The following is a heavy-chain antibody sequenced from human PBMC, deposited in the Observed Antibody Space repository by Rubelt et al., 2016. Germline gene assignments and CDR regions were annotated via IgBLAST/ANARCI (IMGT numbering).Heavy chain of an antibody. CDR3: ARYDYAWGRTKRSGTLDY. J-gene: IGHJ4*02. V-gene: IGHV4-34*01. CDR2: INHSGST. D-gene: IGHD3-16*01. Sequence: LGGIGEINHSGSTNYNPSLKSRVTKSVDTSKNQFSLKLSSVTAADTAVYYCARYDYAWGRTKRSGTLDYWGQGTLVTVSS.